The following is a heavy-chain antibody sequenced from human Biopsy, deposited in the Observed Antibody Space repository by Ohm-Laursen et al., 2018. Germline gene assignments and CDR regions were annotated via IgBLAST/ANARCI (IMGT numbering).Heavy chain of an antibody. Sequence: SDTLSLTCPVSRVSISYYYWTWIRQSPGKGLEWIGYIYYTGSTYYNPSVKSRVTISVDTSKNQFSLKMNSVTAADTAVYFCARDSKGGHLNTTLITGKNLDSWGQGILVTVSS. CDR3: ARDSKGGHLNTTLITGKNLDS. CDR2: IYYTGST. D-gene: IGHD3-16*01. CDR1: RVSISYYY. V-gene: IGHV4-59*01. J-gene: IGHJ4*02.